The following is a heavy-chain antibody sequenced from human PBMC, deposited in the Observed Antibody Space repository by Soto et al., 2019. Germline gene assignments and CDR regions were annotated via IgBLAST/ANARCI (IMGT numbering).Heavy chain of an antibody. CDR2: TYYRSHWYN. CDR1: GDSVSSNSGA. D-gene: IGHD3-10*01. CDR3: ARHRYGSRSLISV. V-gene: IGHV6-1*01. Sequence: SQTLSLTCAISGDSVSSNSGAWNWIRQSPSRGLEWLGRTYYRSHWYNDFAVSVKSRVTIDPDTSKNQFSLQLNSVTPADTAVYYCARHRYGSRSLISVWGKGTTVTVSS. J-gene: IGHJ6*04.